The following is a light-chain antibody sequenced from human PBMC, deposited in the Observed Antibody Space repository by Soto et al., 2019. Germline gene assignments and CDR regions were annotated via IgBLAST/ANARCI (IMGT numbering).Light chain of an antibody. V-gene: IGKV3-11*01. CDR2: DAS. CDR1: QSVSTY. CDR3: QQRTSWPTT. J-gene: IGKJ5*01. Sequence: EIVLTQSPATLSLSPGERATLSCRASQSVSTYLAWYQQKPGQAPRLLIYDASNRASGIPARFSGSGSATDFTLTISSLGPGDFAVYYCQQRTSWPTTFGQGTRLEIK.